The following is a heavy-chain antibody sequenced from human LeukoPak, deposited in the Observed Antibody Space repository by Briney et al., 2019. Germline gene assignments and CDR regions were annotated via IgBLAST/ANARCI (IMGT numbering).Heavy chain of an antibody. CDR2: IYYSGST. CDR1: GGSISSYY. D-gene: IGHD6-13*01. J-gene: IGHJ4*02. CDR3: ASGWVAAAGRDY. Sequence: PETLSLTCTVSGGSISSYYWSWIRQPPGKGLEWIGYIYYSGSTNYNPSLKSRVTISVDTSKNQFSLKLSSVTAADTAVYYCASGWVAAAGRDYWGQGTLVTVSS. V-gene: IGHV4-59*08.